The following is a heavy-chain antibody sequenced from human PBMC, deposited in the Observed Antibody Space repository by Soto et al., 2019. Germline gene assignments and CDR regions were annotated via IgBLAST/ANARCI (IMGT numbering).Heavy chain of an antibody. Sequence: SETLSLTCTVSGASISGYHWSWIRQPPGKGLECLGYISYSGSTNYNPSLKSRVTISVDKSKNQFSLKMSSVTAADTAVYYCARRDYYESTGYFVYWGQGTLVTVSS. CDR1: GASISGYH. V-gene: IGHV4-59*12. J-gene: IGHJ4*02. CDR3: ARRDYYESTGYFVY. CDR2: ISYSGST. D-gene: IGHD3-22*01.